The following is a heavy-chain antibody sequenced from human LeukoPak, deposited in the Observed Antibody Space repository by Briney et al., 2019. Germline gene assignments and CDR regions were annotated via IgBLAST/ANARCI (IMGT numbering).Heavy chain of an antibody. J-gene: IGHJ4*02. V-gene: IGHV4-4*07. D-gene: IGHD2-15*01. CDR2: LYTSGST. CDR1: RGSISSYY. Sequence: PSETLSLTCTVSRGSISSYYWSWVRQPAGKGLEWIGRLYTSGSTNYNPSLKSRVTMSVDTSKNQFSLKLSSVTAADTAVYYCARVYCSGGSCYDYWGQGTLVTVSS. CDR3: ARVYCSGGSCYDY.